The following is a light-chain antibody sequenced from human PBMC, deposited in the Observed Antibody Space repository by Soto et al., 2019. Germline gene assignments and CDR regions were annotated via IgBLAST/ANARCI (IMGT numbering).Light chain of an antibody. CDR3: ISYTSSSTWV. CDR1: SSDVGGYNY. Sequence: QSALTQPASASGSPGQSITISCTGTSSDVGGYNYVSWYQQHPGKAPKLMIYEVSNRPSGVSDRFSGSRSGNTASLTISGLQAEDESHYYCISYTSSSTWVFGGGTKVTVL. J-gene: IGLJ3*02. CDR2: EVS. V-gene: IGLV2-14*01.